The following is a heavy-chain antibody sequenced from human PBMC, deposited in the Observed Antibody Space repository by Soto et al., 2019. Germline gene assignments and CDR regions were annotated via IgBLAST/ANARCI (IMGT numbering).Heavy chain of an antibody. J-gene: IGHJ5*02. D-gene: IGHD6-13*01. CDR1: GYTFTSDD. Sequence: QVQLVQSGAEVKKPGASVKVSCKASGYTFTSDDINWVRQATGQGLEWMGWMNPYSGDTGYAQKFQGRVNMTRDTSISTAYMELSSLSSEDTAVYYCASGVAAAGTDWFDPWGQGTLVTVSS. CDR2: MNPYSGDT. CDR3: ASGVAAAGTDWFDP. V-gene: IGHV1-8*01.